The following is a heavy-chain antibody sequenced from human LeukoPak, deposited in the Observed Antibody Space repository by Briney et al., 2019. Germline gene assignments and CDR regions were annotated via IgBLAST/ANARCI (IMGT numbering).Heavy chain of an antibody. D-gene: IGHD3-22*01. Sequence: GGSLRLSCAASGFTFSSYGMHWVRQAPGKGLEWVAVISYDGSNKYYVDSVKGRFTISRDNSKNTLYLQMNSLRAEDTAVYYCAKTYYYDSSGLNWFDPWGQGTLVTVSS. CDR1: GFTFSSYG. J-gene: IGHJ5*02. CDR2: ISYDGSNK. V-gene: IGHV3-30*18. CDR3: AKTYYYDSSGLNWFDP.